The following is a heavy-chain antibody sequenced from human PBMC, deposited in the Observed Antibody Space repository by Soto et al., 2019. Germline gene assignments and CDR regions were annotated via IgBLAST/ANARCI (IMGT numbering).Heavy chain of an antibody. Sequence: EVQLLESGGGLVQPGGSLRLSCAASGFTFSSYAMSWVRQAPGKGLEWVSAISGSGGSTYYADSVKGRFTISRDNSNNTLYLQMNSLRAEDTAVYYCAKSNGWVVVAATFDPWGQGTLVTVSS. CDR3: AKSNGWVVVAATFDP. D-gene: IGHD2-15*01. J-gene: IGHJ5*02. V-gene: IGHV3-23*01. CDR2: ISGSGGST. CDR1: GFTFSSYA.